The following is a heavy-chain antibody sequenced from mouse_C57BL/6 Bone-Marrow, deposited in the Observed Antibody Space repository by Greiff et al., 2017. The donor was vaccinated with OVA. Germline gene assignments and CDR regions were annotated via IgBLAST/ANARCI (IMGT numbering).Heavy chain of an antibody. J-gene: IGHJ2*01. V-gene: IGHV5-12*01. Sequence: EVMLVESGGGLVQPGGSLKLSCAASGFTFSDYYMYWVRQTPEKRLAWVAYISNGGGRTYYPDTVKGRFTIARDNAKNTLYLQMSRLKSEDTAMYYCAIYYDGYLDYWGQGTTLTVSS. CDR2: ISNGGGRT. D-gene: IGHD2-4*01. CDR3: AIYYDGYLDY. CDR1: GFTFSDYY.